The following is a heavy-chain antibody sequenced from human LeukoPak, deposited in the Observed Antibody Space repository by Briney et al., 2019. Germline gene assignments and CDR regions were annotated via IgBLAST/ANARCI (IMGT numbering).Heavy chain of an antibody. D-gene: IGHD2-2*01. Sequence: GGSLRLSCAASGFTFRSHSMNWVRQAPGKGLEWVSYISSSSTNIYYADSVKGRFTISRDNAKNALYLQMNSLRDEDTALYYCARDSAHIVVVPPIMSLGLDNWSDPWGQGTLVTVSS. CDR3: ARDSAHIVVVPPIMSLGLDNWSDP. CDR2: ISSSSTNI. CDR1: GFTFRSHS. J-gene: IGHJ5*02. V-gene: IGHV3-48*02.